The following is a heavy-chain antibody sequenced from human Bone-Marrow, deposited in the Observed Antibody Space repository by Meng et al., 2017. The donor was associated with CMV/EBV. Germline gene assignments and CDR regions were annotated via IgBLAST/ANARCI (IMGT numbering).Heavy chain of an antibody. J-gene: IGHJ6*02. Sequence: CGCIRQPPGKGLECIWSIYYSGSTYYNPSLKSRVTISVDTSKNQFSLKLSSVTAADTAVYYCALIGRDIVVVPAASIKYYYYGMDVWGQGTTVTVSS. CDR3: ALIGRDIVVVPAASIKYYYYGMDV. CDR2: IYYSGST. V-gene: IGHV4-39*07. D-gene: IGHD2-2*01.